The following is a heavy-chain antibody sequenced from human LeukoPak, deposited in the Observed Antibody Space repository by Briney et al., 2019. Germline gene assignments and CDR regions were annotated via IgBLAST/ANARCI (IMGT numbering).Heavy chain of an antibody. CDR1: GVTFSDYY. J-gene: IGHJ4*02. CDR3: ARAGIVAGPGLYYFDY. CDR2: ISSSGSTR. V-gene: IGHV3-11*04. D-gene: IGHD5-12*01. Sequence: GGSLRLSCAASGVTFSDYYMTWIRQAPGKGLEWVSYISSSGSTRYHADSVKGRFTISRDNAKNSLYLQMDSLRAGDTAVYYCARAGIVAGPGLYYFDYWGQGTLVTVSS.